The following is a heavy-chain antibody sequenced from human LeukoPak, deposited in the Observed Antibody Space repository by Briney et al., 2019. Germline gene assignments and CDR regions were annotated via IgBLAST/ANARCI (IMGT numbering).Heavy chain of an antibody. CDR1: GGSISSYY. CDR2: IYYSGST. CDR3: ARQDMAVAGTGYFDY. V-gene: IGHV4-59*08. D-gene: IGHD6-19*01. Sequence: SETLSLTCTVSGGSISSYYWSWIRQPPGKGLEWIGYIYYSGSTNYNPSLKSRVTISVDTSKNQFSLKLSSVTAADTAVYYCARQDMAVAGTGYFDYWGQGTLSPSPQ. J-gene: IGHJ4*02.